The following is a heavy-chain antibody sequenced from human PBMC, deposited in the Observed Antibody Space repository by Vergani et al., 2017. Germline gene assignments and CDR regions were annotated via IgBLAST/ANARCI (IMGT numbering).Heavy chain of an antibody. J-gene: IGHJ3*02. CDR1: GGSISSGSYY. Sequence: QVQLQESGSGLVKPSQTLSLTCTVSGGSISSGSYYWNWIRQPAGKGLEWTGRIYTSGSTNYNPSLKSRVTMLVDTSKNQFSLKLSSVTAADTAVYYCASSYQVLYDGYAFDIWGQGTMVTVSS. V-gene: IGHV4-61*02. CDR3: ASSYQVLYDGYAFDI. CDR2: IYTSGST. D-gene: IGHD2-2*02.